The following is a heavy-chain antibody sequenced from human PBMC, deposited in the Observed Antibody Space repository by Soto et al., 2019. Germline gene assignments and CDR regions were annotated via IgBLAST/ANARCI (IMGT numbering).Heavy chain of an antibody. D-gene: IGHD3-22*01. CDR3: ARVLGYYYDSSGYYPYYYYGMDV. J-gene: IGHJ6*02. CDR2: ISAYNGNT. Sequence: ASVKVSCKASGYTFTSYGISWVRQAPGQGLEWMGWISAYNGNTNYAQKLQGRVTMTTDTSTSTAYMELRSLRSDDTAVYYCARVLGYYYDSSGYYPYYYYGMDVWGQGTTVTVSS. CDR1: GYTFTSYG. V-gene: IGHV1-18*01.